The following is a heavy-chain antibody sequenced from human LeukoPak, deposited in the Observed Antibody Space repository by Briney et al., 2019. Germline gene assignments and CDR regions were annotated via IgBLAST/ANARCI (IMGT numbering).Heavy chain of an antibody. J-gene: IGHJ4*02. CDR2: ISSNGGST. CDR3: ARSQTKKLVYFDY. V-gene: IGHV3-64*01. D-gene: IGHD1/OR15-1a*01. CDR1: GGTFSSYA. Sequence: WASVKLSCKASGGTFSSYAMHWVRQAPGKGLEYVSAISSNGGSTYYANSVKGRFTISRDNSKNTLYLQMGSLRAEDMAVYYCARSQTKKLVYFDYWGQGTLVTVSS.